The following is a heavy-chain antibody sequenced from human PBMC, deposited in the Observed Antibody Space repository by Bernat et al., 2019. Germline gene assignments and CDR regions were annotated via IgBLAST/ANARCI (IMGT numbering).Heavy chain of an antibody. D-gene: IGHD3-10*01. CDR3: ARKGVRGSDYYYFGMDV. J-gene: IGHJ6*02. CDR2: ISAYNGNT. Sequence: QVQLVQSGVEVKKPGASVKVSCKASGYTFTNYGISWVRQAPGQGLEWMGWISAYNGNTNYAQKVQGRVTMTTDTSTSTAYMALRSLRSADTAVYYCARKGVRGSDYYYFGMDVWGQGTTVTVSS. V-gene: IGHV1-18*01. CDR1: GYTFTNYG.